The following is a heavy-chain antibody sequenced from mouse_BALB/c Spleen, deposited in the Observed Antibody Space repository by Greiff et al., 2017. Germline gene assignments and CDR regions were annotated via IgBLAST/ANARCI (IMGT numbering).Heavy chain of an antibody. CDR3: AREKTMITAWFAY. V-gene: IGHV1-69*02. CDR2: IDPSDSYT. Sequence: QVQLQQPGAELVKPGASVKLSCKASGYTFTSYWMHWVKQRPGQGLEWIGEIDPSDSYTNYNQKFKGKATLTVDKSSSTAYMQLSSLTSEDSAVYYCAREKTMITAWFAYWGQGTLVTVSA. D-gene: IGHD2-4*01. J-gene: IGHJ3*01. CDR1: GYTFTSYW.